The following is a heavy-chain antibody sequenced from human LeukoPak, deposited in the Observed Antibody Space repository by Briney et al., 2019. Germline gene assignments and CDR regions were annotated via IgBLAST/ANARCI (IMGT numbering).Heavy chain of an antibody. CDR3: ARRDSLAARPFDF. Sequence: SETLSLTCTVSSGSLSSTSNYWGWIRQPPGKGLEWIGSIYYSGSTSYNPSLKSRVTMSVDTSKNQFSLNLSSVTAADTAVYYCARRDSLAARPFDFWGQGTLLTVSS. CDR1: SGSLSSTSNY. CDR2: IYYSGST. D-gene: IGHD6-6*01. J-gene: IGHJ4*02. V-gene: IGHV4-39*01.